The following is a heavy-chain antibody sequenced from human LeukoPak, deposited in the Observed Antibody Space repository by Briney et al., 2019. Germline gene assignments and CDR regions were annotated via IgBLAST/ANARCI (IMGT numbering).Heavy chain of an antibody. CDR2: INPNSGGT. J-gene: IGHJ4*02. CDR1: GYTFTGYY. D-gene: IGHD6-19*01. CDR3: AHLGEAVAGGDY. Sequence: ASVTVSCKPSGYTFTGYYMHWVRQAPGQGLEWMGWINPNSGGTNYAQKFQGRVTMTRDTSISTAYMELSSLRSEDTAVYYCAHLGEAVAGGDYWGQGTLVTVSS. V-gene: IGHV1-2*02.